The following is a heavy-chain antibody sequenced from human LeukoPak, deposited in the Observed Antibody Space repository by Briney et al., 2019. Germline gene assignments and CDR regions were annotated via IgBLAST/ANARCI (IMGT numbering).Heavy chain of an antibody. CDR1: GGSISSYY. J-gene: IGHJ6*03. CDR3: ARDADTDYYYYMDV. CDR2: IYTSGST. Sequence: SETLSLTSTVSGGSISSYYWSWIRQPAGKGLEWFGRIYTSGSTNYNPSLKSRVTMSVDTSKNQFSLKLSSVTAADTAVYYCARDADTDYYYYMDVWGKGTTITVSS. V-gene: IGHV4-4*07.